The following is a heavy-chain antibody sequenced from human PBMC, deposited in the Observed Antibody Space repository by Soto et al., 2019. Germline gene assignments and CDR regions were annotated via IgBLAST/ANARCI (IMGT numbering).Heavy chain of an antibody. CDR2: ISYTGSA. V-gene: IGHV4-59*01. CDR1: AGSINYSY. CDR3: ARVNYGDYYYGMDV. Sequence: SETRALTCTVSAGSINYSYWTLIRQPPGKGLEWIGYISYTGSANYNASLKSRLTISVDTSQNQFSLKLSSVTAADTALYYCARVNYGDYYYGMDVWGQGTTVTVSS. D-gene: IGHD4-17*01. J-gene: IGHJ6*02.